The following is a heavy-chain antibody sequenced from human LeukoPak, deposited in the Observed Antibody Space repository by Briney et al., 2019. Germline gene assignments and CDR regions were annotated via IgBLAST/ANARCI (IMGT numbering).Heavy chain of an antibody. D-gene: IGHD3-3*01. CDR3: ARGQNYDFWSGYTYKFYYYYYMDV. J-gene: IGHJ6*03. V-gene: IGHV1-69*05. Sequence: ASVTVSCKASGGTFSSYAISWVRQAPGQGLEWMGGIVPIFGTANYAQKFQGRVTITTDESTSTAYMELSSLRSEDTAVYYCARGQNYDFWSGYTYKFYYYYYMDVWGKGTTVTVSS. CDR2: IVPIFGTA. CDR1: GGTFSSYA.